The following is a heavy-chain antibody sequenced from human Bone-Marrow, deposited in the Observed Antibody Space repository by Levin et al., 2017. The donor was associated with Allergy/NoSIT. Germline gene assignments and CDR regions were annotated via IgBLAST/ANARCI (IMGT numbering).Heavy chain of an antibody. D-gene: IGHD3-16*01. CDR3: ARGLYDYVWERETYYFDY. Sequence: MPSETLSLTCTVSGGSIRNNNYYWGWIRQPPGKGLEWIGSIYHSGSTYYNPSLKSRVTTSVDTSKNHFSLKLRSVTAADTALYYCARGLYDYVWERETYYFDYWGQGTRVTVSS. V-gene: IGHV4-39*02. CDR2: IYHSGST. CDR1: GGSIRNNNYY. J-gene: IGHJ4*02.